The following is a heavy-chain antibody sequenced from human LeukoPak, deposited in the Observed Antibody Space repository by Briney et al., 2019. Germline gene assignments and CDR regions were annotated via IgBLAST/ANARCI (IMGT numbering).Heavy chain of an antibody. CDR2: ISAYNGNT. CDR1: GYTFTSYG. CDR3: ARLTFYDFWSGYPNGDLDY. D-gene: IGHD3-3*01. V-gene: IGHV1-18*01. Sequence: ASVKVSYKASGYTFTSYGISWVRQAPGQGLEWMGWISAYNGNTNYAQKLQGRVPMTTDTSTSTAYMELRSLRSDDTAVYYCARLTFYDFWSGYPNGDLDYWGQGTLVTVSS. J-gene: IGHJ4*02.